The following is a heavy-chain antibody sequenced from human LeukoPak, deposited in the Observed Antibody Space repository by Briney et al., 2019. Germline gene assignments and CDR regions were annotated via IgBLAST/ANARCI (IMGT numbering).Heavy chain of an antibody. CDR1: GFIFSNAW. Sequence: GGSLRLSCAASGFIFSNAWMNWVRQAPGKGLEWVGRVQGKTDGGTTDYAAPVKGRFTISRDDSENTLYLQMNSLKTEDTAGYYCTTDRSCSGGSCYFAADYWGQGTLVTVSS. V-gene: IGHV3-15*01. CDR2: VQGKTDGGTT. J-gene: IGHJ4*02. CDR3: TTDRSCSGGSCYFAADY. D-gene: IGHD2-15*01.